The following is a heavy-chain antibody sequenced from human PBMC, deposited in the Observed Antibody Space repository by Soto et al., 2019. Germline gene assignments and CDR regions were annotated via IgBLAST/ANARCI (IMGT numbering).Heavy chain of an antibody. CDR2: ISSSGSTI. CDR3: ARDVAPWGSGYSPSDY. J-gene: IGHJ4*02. D-gene: IGHD3-22*01. Sequence: GGSLRLSCAASGFTFSDYYMSWIRQAPGKGLEWVSYISSSGSTIYYADSVKGRFTISRDNAKNSLYLRMNSLRAEDTAVYYCARDVAPWGSGYSPSDYWGQGTLVTVSS. V-gene: IGHV3-11*01. CDR1: GFTFSDYY.